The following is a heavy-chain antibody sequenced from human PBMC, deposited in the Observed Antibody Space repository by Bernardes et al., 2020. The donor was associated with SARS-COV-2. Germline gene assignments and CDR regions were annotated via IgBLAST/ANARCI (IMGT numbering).Heavy chain of an antibody. CDR3: AKDLFWWSAADF. J-gene: IGHJ4*02. Sequence: SLRLSCAASGFDFTSNGMSWVRQAPGKGLEWVSSSGGDGATHYADSVRGRFSISRDTSKNTLFLQMNSLRVEDTAIYYCAKDLFWWSAADFWGQGALVTVSS. CDR1: GFDFTSNG. CDR2: SSGGDGAT. V-gene: IGHV3-23*01. D-gene: IGHD2-21*01.